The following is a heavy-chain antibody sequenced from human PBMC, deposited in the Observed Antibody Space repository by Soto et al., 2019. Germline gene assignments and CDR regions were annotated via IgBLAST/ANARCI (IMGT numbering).Heavy chain of an antibody. J-gene: IGHJ4*02. Sequence: PSETQSLTCTVSGGSVSSSSYYWGWIRQPPGKGLEWIGSIYFSGSTFYNPSLKSRVTISVDTSKNHFSLNLNSVTAADTAVYYCARHSGSYYFGSGPPDYWGQGTLVTVSS. D-gene: IGHD3-10*01. CDR1: GGSVSSSSYY. CDR2: IYFSGST. V-gene: IGHV4-39*01. CDR3: ARHSGSYYFGSGPPDY.